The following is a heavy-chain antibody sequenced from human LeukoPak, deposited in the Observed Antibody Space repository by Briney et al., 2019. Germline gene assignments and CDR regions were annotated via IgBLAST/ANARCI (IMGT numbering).Heavy chain of an antibody. Sequence: ASVKVSCKASGYTFTSYGMSWVRQAPGQGLEWMGWISAYNGNTNYAQKLQGRVTMTTDTSTSTAYMELRSLRSEDMAVYYCARGPITGTIGYYYMDVWGKGTTVTVSS. CDR3: ARGPITGTIGYYYMDV. D-gene: IGHD1-7*01. J-gene: IGHJ6*03. CDR1: GYTFTSYG. CDR2: ISAYNGNT. V-gene: IGHV1-18*03.